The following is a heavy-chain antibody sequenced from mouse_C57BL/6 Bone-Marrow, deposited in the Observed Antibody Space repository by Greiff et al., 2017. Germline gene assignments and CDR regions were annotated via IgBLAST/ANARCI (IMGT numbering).Heavy chain of an antibody. CDR3: ARSGYGSSYYAMDY. V-gene: IGHV1-18*01. D-gene: IGHD1-1*01. Sequence: EVQLHQSGPELVKPGASVKIPCKASGYTFTDYNMDWVKQSHGKSLEWIGDINPNNGGTIYNQKFKGKATLTVDKSSSTAYMELRSLTSEDTAVYYCARSGYGSSYYAMDYWGQGTSVTVSS. J-gene: IGHJ4*01. CDR2: INPNNGGT. CDR1: GYTFTDYN.